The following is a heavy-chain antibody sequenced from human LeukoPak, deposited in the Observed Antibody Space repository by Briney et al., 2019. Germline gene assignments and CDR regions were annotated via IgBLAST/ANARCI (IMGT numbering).Heavy chain of an antibody. D-gene: IGHD2-21*01. CDR3: AKSHIARYPLQYYFDL. CDR2: ISVTGDIT. CDR1: GFTFSSYA. Sequence: SGGSLRVSCAASGFTFSSYAMSWLRQTPQKGLEWVSGISVTGDITYYADSVKGRFTIARDKSRTTLYLQLNSLRADDTAVYYCAKSHIARYPLQYYFDLWGQGAQVIVSS. V-gene: IGHV3-23*01. J-gene: IGHJ4*02.